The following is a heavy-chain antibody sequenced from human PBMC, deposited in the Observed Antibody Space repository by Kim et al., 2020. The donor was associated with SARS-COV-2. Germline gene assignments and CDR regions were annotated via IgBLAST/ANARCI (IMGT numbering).Heavy chain of an antibody. CDR1: GFTFSSYW. V-gene: IGHV3-7*03. CDR2: IKQDGSEK. J-gene: IGHJ5*02. D-gene: IGHD6-13*01. CDR3: ARSGGSSWSKAYNWFAP. Sequence: GGSLRLSCVASGFTFSSYWMSWVCQAPGKGLEWVANIKQDGSEKYYVDSVKGRFTISRDNANNSLSLQMSSLRVEDTAVYFCARSGGSSWSKAYNWFAPWGQGILVTVSS.